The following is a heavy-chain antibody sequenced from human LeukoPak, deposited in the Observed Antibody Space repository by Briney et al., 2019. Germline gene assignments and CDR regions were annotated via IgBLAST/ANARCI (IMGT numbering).Heavy chain of an antibody. CDR1: GGSISSGDYY. D-gene: IGHD5-18*01. V-gene: IGHV4-61*02. CDR2: ISSSGST. J-gene: IGHJ3*02. Sequence: SETLSLTCTVSGGSISSGDYYWSWIRQPAGKGLEWIGRISSSGSTNYNPSLKSRVTISVDTSKNQFSLKLSSVTAADTAMYYCARSPRLWDAFDIWGQGTMVTVSS. CDR3: ARSPRLWDAFDI.